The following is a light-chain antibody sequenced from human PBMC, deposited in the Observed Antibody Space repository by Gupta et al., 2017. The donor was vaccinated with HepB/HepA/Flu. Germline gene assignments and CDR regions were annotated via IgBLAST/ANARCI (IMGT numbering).Light chain of an antibody. V-gene: IGKV1-39*01. CDR3: QQISIPRT. J-gene: IGKJ1*01. CDR2: SAS. Sequence: DIQLTQSPSSLSASVGDTVTITCRASQNINNYLNWYQQRPGKVPKLLIYSASTLQSGVPSRFSGSGSGTDFTLTITRLQPEDFATYYWQQISIPRTFGQGTKVEI. CDR1: QNINNY.